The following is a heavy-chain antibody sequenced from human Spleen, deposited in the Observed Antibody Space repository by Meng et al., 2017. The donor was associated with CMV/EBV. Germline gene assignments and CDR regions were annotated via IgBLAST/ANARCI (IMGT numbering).Heavy chain of an antibody. D-gene: IGHD3-9*01. CDR3: AALDLTGYYGSYYYGMDV. CDR1: GFTFSDHY. Sequence: GESLKISCAASGFTFSDHYMDWVRQAPGKGLEWVGRTRNKANSYTTEYAASVKGRFTISRDDSKNSLYLQMNSLKTEDTAVYYCAALDLTGYYGSYYYGMDVWGQGTTVTVSS. J-gene: IGHJ6*02. V-gene: IGHV3-72*01. CDR2: TRNKANSYTT.